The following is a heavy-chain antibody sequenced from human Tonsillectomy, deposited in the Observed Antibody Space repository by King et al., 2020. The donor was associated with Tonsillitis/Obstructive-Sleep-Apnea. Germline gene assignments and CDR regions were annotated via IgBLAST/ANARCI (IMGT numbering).Heavy chain of an antibody. J-gene: IGHJ4*02. CDR1: GGSISSGGYY. Sequence: PLQESGPGLVKPSQTLSLTCTVSGGSISSGGYYWSWIRQHPGKGLEWIGYIYYSGSTYYNPSLKSRVTISVDTSKNQFSLKLSSVTAADTAVYYCARVGGMTLAYCGGDCYSVGYYFDYWGQGTLVTVSS. D-gene: IGHD2-21*01. V-gene: IGHV4-31*03. CDR3: ARVGGMTLAYCGGDCYSVGYYFDY. CDR2: IYYSGST.